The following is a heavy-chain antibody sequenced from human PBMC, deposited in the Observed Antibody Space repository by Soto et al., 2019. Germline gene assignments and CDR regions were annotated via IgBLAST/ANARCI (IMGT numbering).Heavy chain of an antibody. V-gene: IGHV4-4*07. J-gene: IGHJ3*01. CDR2: MFETGTT. CDR3: AKDRRVATLDGFDV. Sequence: SETLSLTCTIPGDSISSYFWSWIRQSDGKGLEWIGRMFETGTTYYNPSLKSRVTMSIDTSKNQFSLRLSSVTAADTAVYYCAKDRRVATLDGFDVWGLGTMVTVSS. CDR1: GDSISSYF. D-gene: IGHD5-12*01.